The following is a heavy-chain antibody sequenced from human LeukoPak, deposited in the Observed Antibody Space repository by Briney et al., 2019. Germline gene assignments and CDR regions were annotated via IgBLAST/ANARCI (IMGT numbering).Heavy chain of an antibody. Sequence: PGGSLRLSCAASGFTFSSYSMNWVRQAPGKGLEWVSAVSGNGGSSFYADSVKGRFTISRDNSKNTLFLQVDSLRAEDSAIYYCARRKVGGTGDYWGQGTQVTVSS. D-gene: IGHD1-26*01. CDR1: GFTFSSYS. V-gene: IGHV3-23*01. J-gene: IGHJ4*02. CDR3: ARRKVGGTGDY. CDR2: VSGNGGSS.